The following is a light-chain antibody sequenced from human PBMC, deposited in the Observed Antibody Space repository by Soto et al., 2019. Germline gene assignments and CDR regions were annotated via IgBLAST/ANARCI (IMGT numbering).Light chain of an antibody. CDR1: QSVSSNY. V-gene: IGKV3-20*01. Sequence: ESVLTQSPGTLAFSPGERSSLSCRSSQSVSSNYLAWYQQKPGRAPRLLIYGASTRATGIPDRFSGSGSGTDFTLTISRLEPEDSAVYYCQQYGSSPTWTFGQGTKVDIK. CDR3: QQYGSSPTWT. J-gene: IGKJ1*01. CDR2: GAS.